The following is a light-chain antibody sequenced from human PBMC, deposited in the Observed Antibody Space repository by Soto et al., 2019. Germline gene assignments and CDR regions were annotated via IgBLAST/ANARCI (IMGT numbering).Light chain of an antibody. CDR1: QSVSSN. Sequence: EIVMTQSPATLSVFPGDRATLSCRASQSVSSNLAWYQQRPGQAPRLLMYGASTRAAGFPFRFSGSGSGTDFTLNINSLQSEDFAVYYCQQYNDWPQTFGQGTKVEIK. CDR2: GAS. J-gene: IGKJ1*01. V-gene: IGKV3-15*01. CDR3: QQYNDWPQT.